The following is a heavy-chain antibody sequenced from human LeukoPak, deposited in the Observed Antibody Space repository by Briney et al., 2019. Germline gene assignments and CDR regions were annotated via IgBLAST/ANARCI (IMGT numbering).Heavy chain of an antibody. J-gene: IGHJ4*02. CDR1: GFTFGDYA. Sequence: GGSLRLSCTASGFTFGDYAMSWFRQAPGKGLEWVANIKPDGSEKYYVDSVKGRFTISRDNAKNSLYLQMNSLRAEDTALYYCARDTVGATDYWGQGTLVTVSS. CDR2: IKPDGSEK. V-gene: IGHV3-7*01. D-gene: IGHD1-26*01. CDR3: ARDTVGATDY.